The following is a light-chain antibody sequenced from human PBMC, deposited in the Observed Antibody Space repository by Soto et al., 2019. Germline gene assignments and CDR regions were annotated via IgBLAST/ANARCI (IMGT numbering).Light chain of an antibody. Sequence: EIVLTQSPATLSLSPGERATLSCRASQSVSSYLAWYQQKPGQAPRLLIYDASNRATGIPARFSGSGSGTDFTLTISSLEPEYFAVYYWQQRSNWWTFGQGTKVEIK. CDR3: QQRSNWWT. J-gene: IGKJ1*01. CDR2: DAS. V-gene: IGKV3-11*01. CDR1: QSVSSY.